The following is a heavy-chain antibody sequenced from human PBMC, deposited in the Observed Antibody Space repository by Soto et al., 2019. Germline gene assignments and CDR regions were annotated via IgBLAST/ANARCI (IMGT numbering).Heavy chain of an antibody. J-gene: IGHJ5*02. CDR2: INAGNGNT. CDR3: ARGIAAAGTSQCWFDP. Sequence: GASVKVSCKASGYTFTSYAMHWVRQAPGQRLEWMGWINAGNGNTKYSQKFQGRVTITRDTSASTAYMELSSLRSEDTAVYYCARGIAAAGTSQCWFDPWGQGTLVTVSS. CDR1: GYTFTSYA. V-gene: IGHV1-3*01. D-gene: IGHD6-13*01.